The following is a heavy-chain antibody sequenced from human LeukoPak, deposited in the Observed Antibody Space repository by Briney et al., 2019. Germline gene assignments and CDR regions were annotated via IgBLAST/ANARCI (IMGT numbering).Heavy chain of an antibody. D-gene: IGHD6-19*01. V-gene: IGHV6-1*01. J-gene: IGHJ4*02. CDR1: GDTVSSNSAA. CDR2: TYYRSKWGN. CDR3: ATGNSGWYYFDY. Sequence: SQTLSLTCAISGDTVSSNSAAWNWIRQSPSRGLEWLGRTYYRSKWGNDYAVSVKSRITINPDTSKNQFSLQLDSVTPEDTAVYYCATGNSGWYYFDYWGQGTLVTVSS.